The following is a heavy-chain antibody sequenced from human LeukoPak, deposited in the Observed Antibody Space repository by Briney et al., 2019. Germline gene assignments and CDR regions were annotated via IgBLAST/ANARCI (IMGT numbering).Heavy chain of an antibody. Sequence: SETLSLTCTVSGDSISGYYWSWIRQPPGKGLEWIGYLYYSGYTNYNPSLTSRVTISIDTSNNHFSLKPSSVTAADTAVYYCARGPLAYCGADCSVDAFDIWGQGTVVTVSS. V-gene: IGHV4-59*08. CDR3: ARGPLAYCGADCSVDAFDI. J-gene: IGHJ3*02. D-gene: IGHD2-21*02. CDR2: LYYSGYT. CDR1: GDSISGYY.